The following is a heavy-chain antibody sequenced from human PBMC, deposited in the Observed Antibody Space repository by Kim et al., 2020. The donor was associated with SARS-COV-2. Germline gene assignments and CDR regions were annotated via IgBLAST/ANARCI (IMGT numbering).Heavy chain of an antibody. Sequence: GGSLRLSCAASGFTFSSYAMSWVRQAPGKGLEWVSAISGSGGSTYYADSVKGRFTISRDNSKNTLYLQMNSLRAEDTAVYYCAKDGPGGYSYYAMDYYYGMDVWGQGTTVTVSS. D-gene: IGHD5-18*01. V-gene: IGHV3-23*01. CDR2: ISGSGGST. CDR1: GFTFSSYA. CDR3: AKDGPGGYSYYAMDYYYGMDV. J-gene: IGHJ6*02.